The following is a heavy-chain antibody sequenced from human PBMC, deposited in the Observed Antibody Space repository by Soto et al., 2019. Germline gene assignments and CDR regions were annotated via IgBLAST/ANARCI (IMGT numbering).Heavy chain of an antibody. CDR1: GYSFTSYW. Sequence: GESLKLSCKVSGYSFTSYWISWVRQMPGKGLEWMGRIDPSDSYTNYSPSFQGHVTISADKSISTAYLQWSSLKASDTAMYYCARHLSVWSGGHYGMDVWGQGTTVTVSS. J-gene: IGHJ6*02. CDR3: ARHLSVWSGGHYGMDV. D-gene: IGHD3-3*01. CDR2: IDPSDSYT. V-gene: IGHV5-10-1*01.